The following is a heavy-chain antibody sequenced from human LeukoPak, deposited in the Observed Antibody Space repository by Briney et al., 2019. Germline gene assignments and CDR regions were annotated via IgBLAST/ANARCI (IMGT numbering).Heavy chain of an antibody. CDR2: ISGGGDSQ. CDR3: TKDASYAREVDYSGFFID. CDR1: GFTFSIYA. D-gene: IGHD2-15*01. Sequence: GGSLRLSCAASGFTFSIYAMSWVRQTPGKGLEWVSSISGGGDSQYYAAYVKGRFIIRRDKDKNLLYVQMSSRRADDTVLYCCTKDASYAREVDYSGFFIDWGQGTLVTVSS. V-gene: IGHV3-23*01. J-gene: IGHJ4*02.